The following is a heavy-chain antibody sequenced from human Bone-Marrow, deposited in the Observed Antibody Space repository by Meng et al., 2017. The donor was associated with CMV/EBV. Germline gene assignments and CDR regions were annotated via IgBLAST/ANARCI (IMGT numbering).Heavy chain of an antibody. V-gene: IGHV3-23*03. CDR2: IYSGGSST. J-gene: IGHJ4*02. Sequence: GGSLRLSCAASGFTFSNYGMHWVRQAPGKGLEWVSVIYSGGSSTYYADSVKGRFTISRDNSKNTLYLQMNSLRAEDTAVYYCATLEGWIVRGGYFDYWGQGTLVTVSS. CDR1: GFTFSNYG. CDR3: ATLEGWIVRGGYFDY. D-gene: IGHD2-21*01.